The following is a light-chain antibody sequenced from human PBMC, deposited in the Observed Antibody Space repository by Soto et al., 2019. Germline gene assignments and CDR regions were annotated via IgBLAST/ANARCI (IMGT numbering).Light chain of an antibody. J-gene: IGLJ1*01. CDR3: QSYDSTLSARYV. Sequence: QSVLTQPPSVSAAPGQRVTISCTGSSSNIGANYDVHWYQHRPGTAPKLLIFGNNNRPSGVPDRFSGSKSGTSASLAITGLQAEDEGDYYCQSYDSTLSARYVFGTGTKVTVL. CDR1: SSNIGANYD. CDR2: GNN. V-gene: IGLV1-40*01.